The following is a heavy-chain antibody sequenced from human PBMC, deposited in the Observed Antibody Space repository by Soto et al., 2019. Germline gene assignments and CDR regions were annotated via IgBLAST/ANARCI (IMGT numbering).Heavy chain of an antibody. V-gene: IGHV3-23*01. CDR2: ISGSGDRT. D-gene: IGHD3-3*01. CDR3: AKLRYYDFWSGENWFDP. J-gene: IGHJ5*02. Sequence: GGSLRLSCAASGFTFGTFAMSWVRQAPGKGLEWVSFISGSGDRTSYADPVRGRFTISRDTSENMLYLQMNSLRLEDTAIYYCAKLRYYDFWSGENWFDPGGQGTLVTVSS. CDR1: GFTFGTFA.